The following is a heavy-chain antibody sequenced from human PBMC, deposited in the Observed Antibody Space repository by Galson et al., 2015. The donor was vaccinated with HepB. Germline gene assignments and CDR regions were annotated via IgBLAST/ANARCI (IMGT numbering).Heavy chain of an antibody. CDR2: ISYDESNK. Sequence: SLRLSCAASGFTFSSYGMHWVRQAPGKGLEWVAIISYDESNKYYAESVKGRFIISRDNSKNRLYLQMNSLRAEDTAVYYCAKDLLVGATGAYYYGMDVWGQGTTVIVSS. CDR1: GFTFSSYG. CDR3: AKDLLVGATGAYYYGMDV. D-gene: IGHD1-26*01. J-gene: IGHJ6*02. V-gene: IGHV3-30*18.